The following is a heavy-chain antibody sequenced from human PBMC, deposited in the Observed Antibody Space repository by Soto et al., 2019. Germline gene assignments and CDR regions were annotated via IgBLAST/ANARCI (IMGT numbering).Heavy chain of an antibody. J-gene: IGHJ4*02. V-gene: IGHV3-33*01. D-gene: IGHD2-21*01. CDR2: IWYDGSNK. Sequence: QVQLVESGGGVVQPGRSLRLSCAASGFTFSSYGMHWVRQAPGKGLEWVALIWYDGSNKYYADSVKGRFTISRDNSKNTLYLQMNSLRVEDTAVYYCARELQSHYFFDYWGQGTLVTVSS. CDR3: ARELQSHYFFDY. CDR1: GFTFSSYG.